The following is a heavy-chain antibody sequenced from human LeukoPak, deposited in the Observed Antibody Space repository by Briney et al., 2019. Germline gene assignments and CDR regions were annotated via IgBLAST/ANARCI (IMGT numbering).Heavy chain of an antibody. Sequence: SETLSLTCTVSGYSISSGYYWGWSRQPPGKGLEWIGIIYHSGSTYYNPSLKSRVTISVDTSKNQFSLKLSSVTAADTAVYYCAREQGYSSSYYYFDYWGPGTLVTVSS. CDR3: AREQGYSSSYYYFDY. J-gene: IGHJ4*02. CDR1: GYSISSGYY. V-gene: IGHV4-38-2*02. CDR2: IYHSGST. D-gene: IGHD6-13*01.